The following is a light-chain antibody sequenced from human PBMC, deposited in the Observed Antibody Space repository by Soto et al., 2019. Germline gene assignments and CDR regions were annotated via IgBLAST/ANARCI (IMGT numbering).Light chain of an antibody. CDR3: QQLNSYLLFT. CDR2: AAS. V-gene: IGKV1-9*01. Sequence: DIQLTQSPSFLSASVGDRVTITCRASQGISSYLAWYQQKPGKAPKLLIYAASTLQSGVPSRFSGSGSGTEFTLPISSLQPEDFATYYCQQLNSYLLFTFGPGTKVDIK. CDR1: QGISSY. J-gene: IGKJ3*01.